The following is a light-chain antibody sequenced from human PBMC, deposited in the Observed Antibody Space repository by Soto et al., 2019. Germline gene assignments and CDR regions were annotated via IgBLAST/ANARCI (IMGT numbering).Light chain of an antibody. V-gene: IGKV1-5*01. CDR1: QSISSW. CDR2: DAS. CDR3: QQYSTYST. Sequence: DIQMTQPPSTLAASVGDRVKITCRASQSISSWLAWYQQKPGKAPKLLIYDASSLESGVPSRFSGSGSGTEFTLTISSLQPDDFATYYCQQYSTYSTFGQGTRLEIK. J-gene: IGKJ5*01.